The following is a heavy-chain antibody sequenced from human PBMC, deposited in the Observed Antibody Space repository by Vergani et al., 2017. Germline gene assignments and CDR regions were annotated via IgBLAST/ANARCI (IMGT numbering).Heavy chain of an antibody. CDR2: ISGSVGST. CDR1: GFTFNTYA. CDR3: AKWGLSSGRSYFDY. V-gene: IGHV3-23*01. Sequence: EVQLLESGGDLVQPGGSLRLSCAASGFTFNTYAMSWIRQAPGQGLELVSDISGSVGSTYYADYVKGRFTISRDNAKNTLYLQMNSLRVEDTAVYFCAKWGLSSGRSYFDYWGQGTLGNGSS. D-gene: IGHD1-26*01. J-gene: IGHJ4*02.